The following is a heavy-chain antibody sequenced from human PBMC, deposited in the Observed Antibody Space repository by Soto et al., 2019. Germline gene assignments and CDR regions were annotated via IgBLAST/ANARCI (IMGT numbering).Heavy chain of an antibody. CDR3: ARDQVVRGVPRPPDY. J-gene: IGHJ4*02. Sequence: SETLSLTCTVSGGSISSGGYYWSWIRQHPGKGLEWIGYIYYSGSTYYNPSLKSRVTISVDTSKNQLSLKLSSVTAADTAVYYCARDQVVRGVPRPPDYWGQGTQVTVSS. D-gene: IGHD3-10*01. V-gene: IGHV4-31*03. CDR2: IYYSGST. CDR1: GGSISSGGYY.